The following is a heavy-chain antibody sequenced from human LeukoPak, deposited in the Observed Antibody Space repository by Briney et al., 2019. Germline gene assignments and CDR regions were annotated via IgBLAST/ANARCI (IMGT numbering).Heavy chain of an antibody. D-gene: IGHD4-17*01. V-gene: IGHV4-31*03. Sequence: KASQTLSLTCTVSGGSISSGGYYWSWIRQHPGKGLEWIGYIYYSGSTYYNPSLKSRVTISVDTSKNQFSLKLSSVTAADTAVYYGARTGGYGDYTGGGFDYWGQGTLVTVSS. CDR1: GGSISSGGYY. CDR2: IYYSGST. CDR3: ARTGGYGDYTGGGFDY. J-gene: IGHJ4*02.